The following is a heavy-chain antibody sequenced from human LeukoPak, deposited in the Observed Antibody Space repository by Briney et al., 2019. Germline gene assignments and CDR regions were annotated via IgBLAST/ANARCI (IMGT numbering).Heavy chain of an antibody. J-gene: IGHJ4*02. CDR1: GYTLTELS. D-gene: IGHD1-7*01. Sequence: ASVKVSCKVSGYTLTELSMHWVRQAPGKGLEWMGGFDPEDGETIYAQKFQGRVTMTEDTSTDTAYMELSSLRSEDTAVYYCATGGATGTTPPSYWGQETLVTVSS. CDR3: ATGGATGTTPPSY. V-gene: IGHV1-24*01. CDR2: FDPEDGET.